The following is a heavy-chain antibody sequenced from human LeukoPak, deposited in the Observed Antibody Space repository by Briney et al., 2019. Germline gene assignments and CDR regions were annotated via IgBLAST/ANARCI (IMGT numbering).Heavy chain of an antibody. D-gene: IGHD2-2*01. Sequence: GASLKTSCNGSGYTFTSKCIGWVRQIPGKGLEWMGIIYPGDSDTRYSPSFQGQVTMSADKSITTAFLQWSSLKASDTAMYYCARLGYCSRGACYAFDYWGQGTLVTVSS. CDR3: ARLGYCSRGACYAFDY. J-gene: IGHJ4*02. CDR1: GYTFTSKC. CDR2: IYPGDSDT. V-gene: IGHV5-51*01.